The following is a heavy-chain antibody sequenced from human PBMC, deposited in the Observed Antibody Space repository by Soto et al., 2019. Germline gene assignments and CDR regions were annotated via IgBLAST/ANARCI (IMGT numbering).Heavy chain of an antibody. J-gene: IGHJ3*02. CDR2: ISWNSGSI. D-gene: IGHD6-19*01. CDR1: GFTFDDYA. Sequence: EVQLVESGGGLVQPGRSLRLSCAASGFTFDDYAMHWVRQAPGKGLEWVSGISWNSGSIGYADSVKGRFIISRDNDKNDLYLHMNSPRAEDTALYYCAKDIRIGQWLGHDAFDIWGQGTMVTVSS. CDR3: AKDIRIGQWLGHDAFDI. V-gene: IGHV3-9*01.